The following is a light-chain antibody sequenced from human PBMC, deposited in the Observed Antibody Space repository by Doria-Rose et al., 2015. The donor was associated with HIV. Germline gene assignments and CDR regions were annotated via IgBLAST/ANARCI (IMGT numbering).Light chain of an antibody. CDR3: HQYGTSWT. Sequence: TQSPGTLSLSPGERATLSCRASQSFSSTYLAWYQQKPGQAPSLLIYDGSTRDTGIPDRFSASESGADFTLTISRLEPEDFALYYCHQYGTSWTFGQGTKVE. CDR2: DGS. V-gene: IGKV3-20*01. J-gene: IGKJ1*01. CDR1: QSFSSTY.